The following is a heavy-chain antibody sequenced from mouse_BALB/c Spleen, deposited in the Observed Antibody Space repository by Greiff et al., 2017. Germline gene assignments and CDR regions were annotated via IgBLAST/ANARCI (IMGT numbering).Heavy chain of an antibody. CDR3: AIESGAY. CDR2: INPSSGYT. Sequence: VKLMESGAELARPGASVKMSCKASGYTFTSYTMHWVKQRPGQGLEWIGYINPSSGYTNYNQKFKDKATLTADKSSSTAYMQLSSLTSEDSAVYYCAIESGAYWGQGTLVTVSA. V-gene: IGHV1-4*01. CDR1: GYTFTSYT. J-gene: IGHJ3*01.